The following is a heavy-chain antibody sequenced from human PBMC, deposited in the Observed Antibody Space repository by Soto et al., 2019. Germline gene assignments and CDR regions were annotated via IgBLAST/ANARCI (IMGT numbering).Heavy chain of an antibody. CDR3: ARVADSSSWYRL. D-gene: IGHD6-13*01. CDR2: IIPIFGTA. CDR1: GGTFSSYA. J-gene: IGHJ4*02. V-gene: IGHV1-69*12. Sequence: QVQLVQSGAEVKKPGSSVKVSCKASGGTFSSYASSWVRQAPGQGLEWMGGIIPIFGTANYAQKFQGRVTITADESTSTAYTELSSLTSEDTAVYYCARVADSSSWYRLWGQGTLVTVSS.